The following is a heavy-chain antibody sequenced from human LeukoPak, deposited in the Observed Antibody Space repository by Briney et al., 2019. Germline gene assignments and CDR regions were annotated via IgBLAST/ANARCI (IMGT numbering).Heavy chain of an antibody. Sequence: GGSLRLSCAASGFTFSSYAMHWVRQAPGKGLEWVAFIRYDGSNKYYADSVKGRFTISRDNSKNTLYLQMNSLRAEDTAVYYCASLTWSGYDYWGQGTLVTVSS. V-gene: IGHV3-30*02. J-gene: IGHJ4*02. D-gene: IGHD3-3*01. CDR2: IRYDGSNK. CDR1: GFTFSSYA. CDR3: ASLTWSGYDY.